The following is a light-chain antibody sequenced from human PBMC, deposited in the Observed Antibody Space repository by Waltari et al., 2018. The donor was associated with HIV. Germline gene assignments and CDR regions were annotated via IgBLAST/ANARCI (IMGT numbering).Light chain of an antibody. CDR1: QAVNIY. CDR2: GAS. J-gene: IGKJ5*01. V-gene: IGKV3-20*01. CDR3: QQYGSSPPST. Sequence: EVVLTQSPGTLSLSPGERATLSCRASQAVNIYLAWYQQKSGQAPRLLMFGASNRATGIPDRFSGSGSGTDFTLTISTLEPEDFAVYYCQQYGSSPPSTFGQGTRLDFK.